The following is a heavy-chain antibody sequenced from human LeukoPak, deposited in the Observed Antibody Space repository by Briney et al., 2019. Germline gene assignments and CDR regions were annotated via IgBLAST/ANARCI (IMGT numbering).Heavy chain of an antibody. CDR1: GYPFISTG. J-gene: IGHJ4*02. D-gene: IGHD4-17*01. CDR2: ISPYNGNT. Sequence: ASVKVSCKASGYPFISTGINWLRQAPGHGLEWMGWISPYNGNTNFAQQFQNRLTLTTDTSSRTSFMELRSLRYEDTATYYCARDVYGDYAFDYWGQGTLVTVSS. CDR3: ARDVYGDYAFDY. V-gene: IGHV1-18*01.